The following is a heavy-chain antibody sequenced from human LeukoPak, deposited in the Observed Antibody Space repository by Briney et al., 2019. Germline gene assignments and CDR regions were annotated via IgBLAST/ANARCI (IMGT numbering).Heavy chain of an antibody. J-gene: IGHJ3*02. CDR1: GGTFSTYA. D-gene: IGHD3-10*01. CDR2: IIPIFGTT. V-gene: IGHV1-69*05. CDR3: ARDKYARVGYAFDI. Sequence: AASVTVSCKASGGTFSTYAITWVRQAPGQGLEWMGGIIPIFGTTNYAQKLQGRVTMTTDTSTSTAYMELRSLRSDDTAVYYCARDKYARVGYAFDIWGQGTMVTVSS.